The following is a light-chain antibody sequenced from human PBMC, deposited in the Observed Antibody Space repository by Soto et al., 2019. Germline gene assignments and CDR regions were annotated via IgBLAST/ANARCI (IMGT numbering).Light chain of an antibody. CDR1: QSVSSN. V-gene: IGKV3-15*01. Sequence: EIVMTQSRATLSVARGERATLCCRASQSVSSNLAWYQQKPGQAPRLLIYGASTRAAGIPARFSGSGSGTEFTLTISSLQSEDFAVYYCQQYNNWPPITFGQGTRTEIK. J-gene: IGKJ5*01. CDR2: GAS. CDR3: QQYNNWPPIT.